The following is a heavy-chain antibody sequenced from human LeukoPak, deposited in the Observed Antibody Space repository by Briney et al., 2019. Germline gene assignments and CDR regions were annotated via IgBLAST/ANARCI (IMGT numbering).Heavy chain of an antibody. Sequence: ETLSLTCAVSGGSISSSNRWSWVRQAPGKGLEWVSAISGSGGSTYYADSVKGRFTISRDNSKNTLYLQMNSLKAEDTAIYYCARVSRGGITASWFDPWGQGTLVTVSS. CDR2: ISGSGGST. CDR1: GGSISSSN. J-gene: IGHJ5*02. D-gene: IGHD6-13*01. CDR3: ARVSRGGITASWFDP. V-gene: IGHV3-23*01.